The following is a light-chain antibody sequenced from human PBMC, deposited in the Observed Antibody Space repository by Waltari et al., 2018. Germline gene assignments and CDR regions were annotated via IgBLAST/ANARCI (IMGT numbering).Light chain of an antibody. CDR1: QSVNTY. Sequence: IVLTQSTGTLSLSPGDRANLSCRASQSVNTYLAWYQQKPVQAPRLLIYGAYTRAAGIPDRFSGSGSGTDFSLTISRLEAEDFAVDYCQHHVRLPATFGQGTKVEIK. CDR2: GAY. V-gene: IGKV3-20*01. J-gene: IGKJ1*01. CDR3: QHHVRLPAT.